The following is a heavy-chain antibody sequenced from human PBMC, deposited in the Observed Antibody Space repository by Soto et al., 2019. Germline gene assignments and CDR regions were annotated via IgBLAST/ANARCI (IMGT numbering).Heavy chain of an antibody. CDR3: ASQRPTVTTFDY. CDR2: INHSGST. J-gene: IGHJ4*02. D-gene: IGHD4-17*01. V-gene: IGHV4-34*01. Sequence: QVQLRQWGAGLVKPSETLSLTCAVYGGSCNGYYWNWIRQPPGKGLEWIGEINHSGSTNYNPSLKSRVSISVDTSKNQFSLRLSSVTAADTAAYYCASQRPTVTTFDYWGQGTLVTVSS. CDR1: GGSCNGYY.